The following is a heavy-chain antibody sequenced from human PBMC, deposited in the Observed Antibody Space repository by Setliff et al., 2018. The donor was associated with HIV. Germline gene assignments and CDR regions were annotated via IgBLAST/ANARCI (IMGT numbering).Heavy chain of an antibody. CDR3: ARVARGGHSSRWYYFDY. J-gene: IGHJ4*02. Sequence: PSETLSLTCTVSGGSISSYYWSWIRQPAGKGLEWIGRIFSSGSTSYNSSLKSRVTMSVDTSKNQFSLKVSSVTAADTAVYYCARVARGGHSSRWYYFDYWGQGTLVTVSS. D-gene: IGHD6-13*01. CDR2: IFSSGST. CDR1: GGSISSYY. V-gene: IGHV4-4*07.